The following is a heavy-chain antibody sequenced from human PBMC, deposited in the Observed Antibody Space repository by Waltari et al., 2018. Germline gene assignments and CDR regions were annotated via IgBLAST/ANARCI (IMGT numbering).Heavy chain of an antibody. D-gene: IGHD1-26*01. CDR1: GGSISSYY. V-gene: IGHV4-4*07. J-gene: IGHJ5*02. Sequence: QVQLQESGPGLVKPSETLSLTCTVSGGSISSYYWSWIRQPAGKGLEWIGRIYTSGSTNYTPALKSLVTRSVDTSKNQFARKLSSVTAADTAVYYCARDKGALLDPWGQGTLVTVSS. CDR3: ARDKGALLDP. CDR2: IYTSGST.